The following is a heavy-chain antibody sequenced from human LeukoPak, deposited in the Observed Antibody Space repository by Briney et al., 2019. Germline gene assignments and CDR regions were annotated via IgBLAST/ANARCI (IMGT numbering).Heavy chain of an antibody. CDR2: INYNGDKI. V-gene: IGHV3-7*03. D-gene: IGHD1-26*01. Sequence: GGSLRLSCAVSGFIFRNYWMSWVRQAPGKGLEWVANINYNGDKIYYVDSVKGRFTVSRDNARESLYLQMNNLRAEDTAVYYCAKTRIVGATIDYWGQGTLVTVSS. CDR1: GFIFRNYW. J-gene: IGHJ4*02. CDR3: AKTRIVGATIDY.